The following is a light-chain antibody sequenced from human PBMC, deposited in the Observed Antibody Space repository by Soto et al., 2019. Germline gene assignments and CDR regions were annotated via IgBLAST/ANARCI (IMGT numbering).Light chain of an antibody. J-gene: IGKJ2*02. Sequence: DIQMTQSPSTLSASVGDRVTITCRASQSINSRLAWYQQKPGEAPKLLIYGASTLESGVPSRFSVSGSGTEFTLTISSLQPDDFPTYFCQEYDGHCTFGQGTKLEIK. V-gene: IGKV1-5*03. CDR3: QEYDGHCT. CDR1: QSINSR. CDR2: GAS.